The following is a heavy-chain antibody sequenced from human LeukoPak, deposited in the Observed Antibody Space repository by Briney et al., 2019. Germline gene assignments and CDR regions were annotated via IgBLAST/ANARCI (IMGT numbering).Heavy chain of an antibody. D-gene: IGHD6-19*01. Sequence: ASVKVSCKASGYTFTGYYMHWVRQAPGQGLEWMGWINPNSGGTNYAQKFQGRVTMTRDTSISTAYMELSRLRSDDAAVYYCARDSAVAGTRFFDYWGQGTLVTVSS. CDR3: ARDSAVAGTRFFDY. CDR2: INPNSGGT. J-gene: IGHJ4*02. CDR1: GYTFTGYY. V-gene: IGHV1-2*02.